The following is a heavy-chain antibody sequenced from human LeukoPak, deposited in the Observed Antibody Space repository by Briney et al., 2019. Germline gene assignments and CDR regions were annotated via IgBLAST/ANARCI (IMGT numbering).Heavy chain of an antibody. CDR2: INSDGSST. Sequence: GGSLRLSCAASGFTFSSYWMHWVRQAPGKGLVWASRINSDGSSTSYADSVKGRFTISRDNAKNTLYLQMNSLRAEDTAVYYCARASKLRYFDWLLNWFNPWGQGTLVTVSS. V-gene: IGHV3-74*01. CDR3: ARASKLRYFDWLLNWFNP. CDR1: GFTFSSYW. D-gene: IGHD3-9*01. J-gene: IGHJ5*02.